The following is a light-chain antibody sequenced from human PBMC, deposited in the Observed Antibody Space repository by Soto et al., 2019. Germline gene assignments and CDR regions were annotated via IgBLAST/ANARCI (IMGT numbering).Light chain of an antibody. V-gene: IGKV1-5*03. CDR2: KAS. Sequence: QMTQSPSTLSSSVGGRVTITCRASQSISSWLAWYQQKPGKAPKLLIYKASSLESGVPSRFSGSGSGTEFTLTISSLQPDDFATYYCQQYNSYSRTFGQGTKVDIK. J-gene: IGKJ1*01. CDR3: QQYNSYSRT. CDR1: QSISSW.